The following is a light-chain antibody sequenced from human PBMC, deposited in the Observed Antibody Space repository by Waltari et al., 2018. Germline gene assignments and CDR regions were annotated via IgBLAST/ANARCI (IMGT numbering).Light chain of an antibody. J-gene: IGLJ2*01. V-gene: IGLV2-14*03. CDR2: DVS. Sequence: QSALTQPASVSGSPGQSITLSCTGTGRDVGSSVYVSWYQQHPGKCPKLMIFDVSNRPSWVSNRCSGSKSGNTASLTISGLQAEDEADYYCSSYTSSGTVIFGGGTKLTVL. CDR3: SSYTSSGTVI. CDR1: GRDVGSSVY.